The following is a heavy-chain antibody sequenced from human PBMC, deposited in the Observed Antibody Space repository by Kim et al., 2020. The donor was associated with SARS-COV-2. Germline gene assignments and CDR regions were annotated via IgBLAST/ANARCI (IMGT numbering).Heavy chain of an antibody. CDR3: ARAGGGGWGYFDY. D-gene: IGHD6-19*01. CDR2: IHTREGT. V-gene: IGHV4-4*07. CDR1: GAPISSFF. Sequence: SETLSLTCTVSGAPISSFFWSWIRQPAGKGLEWIGRIHTREGTIYNPSLRSRVTMSMDTSKSQFSLNLSSVTAADTAMYYCARAGGGGWGYFDYWGQGTL. J-gene: IGHJ4*02.